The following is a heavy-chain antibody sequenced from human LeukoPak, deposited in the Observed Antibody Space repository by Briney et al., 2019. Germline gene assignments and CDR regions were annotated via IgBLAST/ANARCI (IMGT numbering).Heavy chain of an antibody. CDR2: INSDGSST. CDR3: ARAASNIVVAGDWYFDL. J-gene: IGHJ2*01. V-gene: IGHV3-74*01. Sequence: GGSLRLSCAASGFTFSSYRMHWVRQAPGKGLVWVSRINSDGSSTNYADSVKGRFTISTDNAKNTLYLQMNSLRAEDTAVYYCARAASNIVVAGDWYFDLWGRGTLVTVSS. D-gene: IGHD6-19*01. CDR1: GFTFSSYR.